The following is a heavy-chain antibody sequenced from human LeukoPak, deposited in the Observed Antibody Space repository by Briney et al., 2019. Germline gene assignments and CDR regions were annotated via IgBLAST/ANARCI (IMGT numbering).Heavy chain of an antibody. CDR1: GFTFSSYT. D-gene: IGHD7-27*01. CDR3: AKDRSSGDLVRYFDY. J-gene: IGHJ4*02. Sequence: GGSLRLSCAASGFTFSSYTMIWVRQAPGRGLEWVSSITDSGGNTYYADSVRGRFTISRDNSKNTLYLQMNSLRAEDTAVYYCAKDRSSGDLVRYFDYWGQGTLVTVSS. V-gene: IGHV3-23*01. CDR2: ITDSGGNT.